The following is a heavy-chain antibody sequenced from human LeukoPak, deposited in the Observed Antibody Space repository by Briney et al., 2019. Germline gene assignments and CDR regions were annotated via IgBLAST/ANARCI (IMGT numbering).Heavy chain of an antibody. Sequence: GGSLRLSCAASGFTFSSYWMSWVRQAPGKGLEWVANIKQDGSEKYYVDSVKGRFTISRDNAKNSLYLQMNSLRAEDTAVYYCAREFQGYDIVVAAATTIRYMDVWGKGTTVTVSS. J-gene: IGHJ6*03. CDR2: IKQDGSEK. CDR1: GFTFSSYW. CDR3: AREFQGYDIVVAAATTIRYMDV. D-gene: IGHD2-15*01. V-gene: IGHV3-7*01.